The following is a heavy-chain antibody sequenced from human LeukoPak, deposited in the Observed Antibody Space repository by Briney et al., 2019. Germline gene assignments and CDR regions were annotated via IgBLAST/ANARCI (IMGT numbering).Heavy chain of an antibody. D-gene: IGHD5-18*01. CDR1: GGSFSGYY. V-gene: IGHV4-59*08. J-gene: IGHJ4*02. CDR2: IYYSGST. CDR3: ARLVESYGYFDY. Sequence: PSETLSLTCAVYGGSFSGYYWSWIRQPPGKGLEWIGYIYYSGSTNYNPSLKSRVTISVDTSKNQFSLKLSSVTAADTAVYYCARLVESYGYFDYWGQGTLVTVSS.